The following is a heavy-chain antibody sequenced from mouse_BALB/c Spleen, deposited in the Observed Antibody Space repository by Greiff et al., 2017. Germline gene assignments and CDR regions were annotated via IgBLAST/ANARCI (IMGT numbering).Heavy chain of an antibody. CDR2: IYPGDGDT. Sequence: VKLMESGAELARPGASVKLSCKASGYTFTSYWMQWVKQRPGQGLEWIGAIYPGDGDTRYTQKFKGKATLTADKSSSTAYMQLSSLASEDSAVYYCTRHYGKYYFDYWGQGTTLTVSS. J-gene: IGHJ2*01. V-gene: IGHV1-87*01. D-gene: IGHD1-1*01. CDR3: TRHYGKYYFDY. CDR1: GYTFTSYW.